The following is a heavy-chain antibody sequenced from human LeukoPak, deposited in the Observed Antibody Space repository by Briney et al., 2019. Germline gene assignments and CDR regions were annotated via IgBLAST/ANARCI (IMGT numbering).Heavy chain of an antibody. V-gene: IGHV1-69*13. Sequence: SVKVSCKASGGTFNNYAISGVRQAPGQGLEWMGGVIPLFRRSNYAQKFQGRVTITADASTSTAYMELTSLTSEDTAVYYCARDQDFYGSGSSYKMGAFDIWGQGTLVTVSS. J-gene: IGHJ3*02. CDR3: ARDQDFYGSGSSYKMGAFDI. D-gene: IGHD3-10*01. CDR1: GGTFNNYA. CDR2: VIPLFRRS.